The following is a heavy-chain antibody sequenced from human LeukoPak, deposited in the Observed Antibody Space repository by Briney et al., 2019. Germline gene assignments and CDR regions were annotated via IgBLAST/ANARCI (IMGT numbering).Heavy chain of an antibody. CDR1: GYTFTSYD. CDR3: ARDRSIAARPAPGWFDP. CDR2: MNPNSGNT. D-gene: IGHD6-6*01. V-gene: IGHV1-8*01. Sequence: GASVTVSCKASGYTFTSYDINWVRQATGQGLEWMGRMNPNSGNTGYAQKFQGRVTMTRNTSISTAYMELSSLRSEDTAVYYCARDRSIAARPAPGWFDPWGQGTLVTVSS. J-gene: IGHJ5*02.